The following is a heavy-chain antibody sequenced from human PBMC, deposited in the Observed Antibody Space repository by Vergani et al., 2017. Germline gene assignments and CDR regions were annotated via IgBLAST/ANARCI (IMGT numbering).Heavy chain of an antibody. D-gene: IGHD2-21*01. CDR1: GFTFSGSA. V-gene: IGHV3-73*01. CDR3: TRRCGGDCQGFDY. J-gene: IGHJ4*02. CDR2: IRSKANSYAT. Sequence: EVQLLESGGGLVQPGGSLKLSCAASGFTFSGSAMHWVRQASGKGLEWVGRIRSKANSYATAYAASVKGRLTISRDDSKNTAYLQMSSLKTEDTAVYYCTRRCGGDCQGFDYWGQGTLVTVSS.